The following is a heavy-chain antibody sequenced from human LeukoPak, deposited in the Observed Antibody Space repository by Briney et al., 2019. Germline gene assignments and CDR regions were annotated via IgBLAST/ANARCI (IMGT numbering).Heavy chain of an antibody. J-gene: IGHJ1*01. Sequence: PGGSLTLYCAASGFPFDDYAMHWVRHAPGKGVEWVSLISGDGRSTYYADSVKDRLTISKDNSKNSLYLQMNSLRTEDTALYYCAKPLHSSSWYGEYFQHWGQGTLVTVSS. CDR3: AKPLHSSSWYGEYFQH. CDR1: GFPFDDYA. V-gene: IGHV3-43*02. D-gene: IGHD6-13*01. CDR2: ISGDGRST.